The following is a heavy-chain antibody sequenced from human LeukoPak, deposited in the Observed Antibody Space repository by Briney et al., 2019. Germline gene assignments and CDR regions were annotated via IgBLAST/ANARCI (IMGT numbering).Heavy chain of an antibody. Sequence: ASVKVSCKASGYTFTSYGISWVRQAPGQGLEWMGWINAGNGNTKYSQKFQGRVTITRDTSASTAYMELSSLRSEDTAVYYCARPQLYSSGWSFDYWGQGTLVTVSS. CDR3: ARPQLYSSGWSFDY. J-gene: IGHJ4*02. CDR1: GYTFTSYG. CDR2: INAGNGNT. D-gene: IGHD6-19*01. V-gene: IGHV1-3*01.